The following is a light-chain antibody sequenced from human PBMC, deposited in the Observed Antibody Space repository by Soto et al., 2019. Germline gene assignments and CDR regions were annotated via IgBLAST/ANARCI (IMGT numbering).Light chain of an antibody. Sequence: VLPQSHGTLSLSPGERASLSCMARQSVSSIYLAWYQQKPGQAPRLLMYDASKRATGIPARFSGSGSGTDFTLTISSLEPEDFAVYYCQQRSRWPWTFGQGTKVDIK. V-gene: IGKV3-11*01. CDR1: QSVSSIY. CDR3: QQRSRWPWT. CDR2: DAS. J-gene: IGKJ1*01.